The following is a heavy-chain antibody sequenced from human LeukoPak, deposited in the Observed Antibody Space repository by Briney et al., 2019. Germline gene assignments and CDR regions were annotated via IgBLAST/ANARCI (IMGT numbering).Heavy chain of an antibody. Sequence: GGSLRLSCAASGFTFSSYSMNWVRQAPGKGLEWASYISSSSTIYYADSVKGRFTISRDNAKNSLFLQMNSLRDEDTAVYYCARDSDYGDYADLWGQGTLVTVSS. CDR3: ARDSDYGDYADL. CDR2: ISSSSTI. CDR1: GFTFSSYS. J-gene: IGHJ4*02. V-gene: IGHV3-48*02. D-gene: IGHD4-17*01.